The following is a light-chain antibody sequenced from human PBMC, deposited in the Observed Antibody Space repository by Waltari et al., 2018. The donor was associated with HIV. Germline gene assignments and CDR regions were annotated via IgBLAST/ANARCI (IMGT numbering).Light chain of an antibody. CDR1: QNLLYTSNNRNY. CDR2: WAS. CDR3: QQYYDTPRT. Sequence: DIVMTQSPDSLAVSLGERATINCMSSQNLLYTSNNRNYLAWYQKKPGQPPKLLIYWASTRNSGVPDRFSGSGSGTDFTLTISSLQAEDVAFYYCQQYYDTPRTFGQGTRVDVK. J-gene: IGKJ1*01. V-gene: IGKV4-1*01.